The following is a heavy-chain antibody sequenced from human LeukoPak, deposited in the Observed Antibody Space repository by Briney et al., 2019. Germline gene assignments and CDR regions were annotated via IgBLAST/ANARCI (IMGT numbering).Heavy chain of an antibody. CDR2: INHSGST. J-gene: IGHJ4*02. Sequence: PSETLSLTCAVYGRSFSGYYWSWIRQPPGKGLEWIGEINHSGSTNYNPSLKSRVTISVDTSKNQFSLKLSSVTAADTAVYYCAILGYCSGGSCPDYWGQGTLVTVSS. CDR3: AILGYCSGGSCPDY. D-gene: IGHD2-15*01. V-gene: IGHV4-34*01. CDR1: GRSFSGYY.